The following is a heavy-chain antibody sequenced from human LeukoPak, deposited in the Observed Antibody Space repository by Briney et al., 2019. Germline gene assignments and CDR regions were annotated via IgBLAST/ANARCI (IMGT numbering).Heavy chain of an antibody. Sequence: ASVKVSCKASGGTFSSYAISWVRQAPGQGLEWMGWISAYNGNTNYAQKLQGRVTMTTDTSTSTAYMELSSLRSEDTAVYCCARELVGCSSTSCRNWFDPWGQGTLVTVSS. J-gene: IGHJ5*02. D-gene: IGHD2-2*01. CDR3: ARELVGCSSTSCRNWFDP. V-gene: IGHV1-18*01. CDR1: GGTFSSYA. CDR2: ISAYNGNT.